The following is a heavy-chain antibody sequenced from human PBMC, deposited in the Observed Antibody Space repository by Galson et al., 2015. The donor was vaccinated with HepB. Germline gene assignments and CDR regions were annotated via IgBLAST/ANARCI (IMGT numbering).Heavy chain of an antibody. V-gene: IGHV3-33*08. D-gene: IGHD1-26*01. CDR3: ARVEWELLGGDAFDI. CDR2: TWYDGSNK. CDR1: GFTVSSNY. J-gene: IGHJ3*02. Sequence: SLRLSCAASGFTVSSNYMSWVRQAPGKGLEWVAVTWYDGSNKYYADSVKGRFTISRDNSKNTLYLQMNSLRAEDTAVYYCARVEWELLGGDAFDIWGQGTMVTVSS.